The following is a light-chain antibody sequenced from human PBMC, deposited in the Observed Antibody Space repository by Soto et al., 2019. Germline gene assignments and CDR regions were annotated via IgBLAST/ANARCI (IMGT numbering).Light chain of an antibody. CDR2: DAS. J-gene: IGKJ5*01. V-gene: IGKV3-11*01. CDR1: QSVSSY. CDR3: QQRSNWPPKVT. Sequence: ESVLTQSPATLSLSPGERATLSCRASQSVSSYLAWYQQKPGQAPRLLIYDASNRATGIPARFSGSGSGTDFTLTISSLEPEDFAVYYCQQRSNWPPKVTFGQGTRLEIX.